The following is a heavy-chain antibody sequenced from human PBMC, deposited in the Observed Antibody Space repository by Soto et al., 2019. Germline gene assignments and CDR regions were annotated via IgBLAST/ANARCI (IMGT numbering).Heavy chain of an antibody. CDR1: GGSISSYY. Sequence: PSETLSLTCTVSGGSISSYYWNWIRQTPGKGLEWIGSIYYSGSTDYNPSLKSRVTISVDTSKNQFSLKLSSVSAADTAVYFCARDRSSTYYYYGVDVWGQGTTVTVS. D-gene: IGHD6-6*01. V-gene: IGHV4-59*01. CDR3: ARDRSSTYYYYGVDV. J-gene: IGHJ6*02. CDR2: IYYSGST.